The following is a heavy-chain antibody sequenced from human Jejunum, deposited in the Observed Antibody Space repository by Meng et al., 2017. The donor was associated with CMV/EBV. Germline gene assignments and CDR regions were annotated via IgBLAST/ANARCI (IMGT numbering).Heavy chain of an antibody. CDR1: GFTFSSYW. Sequence: CAGFGFTFSSYWMHWVRQAPGKGLVWVSRINSDGSSTNYADSVKGRFTISRDNAKNTLYLQMNSLRAEDTAVYYCARDQGGSSRGVDYWGQGTLVTVSS. V-gene: IGHV3-74*01. D-gene: IGHD1-26*01. CDR2: INSDGSST. CDR3: ARDQGGSSRGVDY. J-gene: IGHJ4*02.